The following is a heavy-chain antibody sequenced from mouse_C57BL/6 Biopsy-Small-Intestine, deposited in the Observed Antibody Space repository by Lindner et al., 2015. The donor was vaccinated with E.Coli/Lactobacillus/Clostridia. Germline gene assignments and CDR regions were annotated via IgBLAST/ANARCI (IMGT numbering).Heavy chain of an antibody. Sequence: VQLQESGGGLVKPGRSLKLSCAASGFTFSDYGMHWVRQAPEKGLEWVAYISSNSNTIYYADTVKGRFTISRDNAKNTLFLQMTSLRSEDTAMYYCARPHYYAMDYWGQGTSVTVSS. CDR2: ISSNSNTI. V-gene: IGHV5-17*01. CDR3: ARPHYYAMDY. J-gene: IGHJ4*01. CDR1: GFTFSDYG.